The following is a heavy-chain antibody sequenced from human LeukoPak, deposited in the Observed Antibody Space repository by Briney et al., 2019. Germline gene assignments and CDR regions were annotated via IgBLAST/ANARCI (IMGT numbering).Heavy chain of an antibody. Sequence: GGSLRLSCAASGFTFSSYSMNWVRQAPGKGLEWVSSISSSSSYIYYADSVKGRFTISRDNAKNSLYLQMNGLRAEDTAVYYCARDSLRYSGYDSLDYWGQGTLVTVSS. D-gene: IGHD5-12*01. CDR1: GFTFSSYS. CDR3: ARDSLRYSGYDSLDY. J-gene: IGHJ4*02. CDR2: ISSSSSYI. V-gene: IGHV3-21*01.